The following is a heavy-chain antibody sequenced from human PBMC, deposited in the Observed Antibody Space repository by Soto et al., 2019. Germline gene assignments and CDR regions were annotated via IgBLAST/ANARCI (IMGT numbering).Heavy chain of an antibody. D-gene: IGHD3-3*01. CDR2: ISAYNVNT. Sequence: GASVKVSCKASGYTFTSYGISWVRQAPGQGLEWMGWISAYNVNTNYAQKLQGRVTMTTDTSTSTAYMELRSLRSDDTAVYYCARDHVSQTDTSGVLRFLEWFPKGYYYYYGMDVWGQGTTVTVSS. CDR1: GYTFTSYG. J-gene: IGHJ6*02. CDR3: ARDHVSQTDTSGVLRFLEWFPKGYYYYYGMDV. V-gene: IGHV1-18*04.